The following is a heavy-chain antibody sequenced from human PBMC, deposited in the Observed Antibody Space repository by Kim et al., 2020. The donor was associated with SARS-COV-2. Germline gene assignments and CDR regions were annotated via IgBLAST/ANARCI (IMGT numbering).Heavy chain of an antibody. J-gene: IGHJ5*02. CDR3: ARDPNYYDSSGFNWFDP. D-gene: IGHD3-22*01. CDR1: GGTFSSYA. V-gene: IGHV1-69*06. CDR2: IIPIFGTA. Sequence: SVKVSCKASGGTFSSYAISWVRQAPGQGLEWMGGIIPIFGTANYAQKFQGRVTITADKSTSTAYMELSSLRSEDTAVYYCARDPNYYDSSGFNWFDPWGQGTLVTVSS.